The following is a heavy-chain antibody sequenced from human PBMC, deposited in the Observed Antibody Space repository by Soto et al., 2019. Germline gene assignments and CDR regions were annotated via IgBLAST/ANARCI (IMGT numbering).Heavy chain of an antibody. D-gene: IGHD3-16*01. CDR3: VTGAHVWGTFLT. Sequence: QVQLVQSGAEVKKPGASVKVSCQASGYSSNSYAMHWVRQAPGHRLEWMGWIHAASGDTKYSQEFQGRVTITRDTSGSTVYMDISSLRSEDTAFYYCVTGAHVWGTFLTWGRGTLVTVSP. J-gene: IGHJ4*02. CDR2: IHAASGDT. CDR1: GYSSNSYA. V-gene: IGHV1-3*01.